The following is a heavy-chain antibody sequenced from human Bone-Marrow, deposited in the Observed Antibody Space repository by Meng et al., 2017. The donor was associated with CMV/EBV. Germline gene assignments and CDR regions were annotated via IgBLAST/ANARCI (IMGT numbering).Heavy chain of an antibody. CDR3: ARVDSPADD. J-gene: IGHJ4*02. V-gene: IGHV1-46*01. CDR2: INPSGGST. CDR1: GGTFSSYT. D-gene: IGHD2-2*01. Sequence: ASVKVSCKASGGTFSSYTISWVRQAPGQGLEWMGIINPSGGSTSYAQKFQGRVTMTRDTSTSTVYMELSSLRSEDTAVYYCARVDSPADDWGQGTLVTVSS.